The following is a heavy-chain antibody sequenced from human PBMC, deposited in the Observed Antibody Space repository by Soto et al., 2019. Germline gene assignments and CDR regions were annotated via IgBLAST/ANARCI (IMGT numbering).Heavy chain of an antibody. CDR2: IYYSGST. Sequence: SETLSLTCTVSSGSISSSSYYWGWIRQPPGKGLEWIGSIYYSGSTYYNPSLKSRVTISVDTSKNQFSLKLSSVTAADTAVYYCARADIVVGVAATQRPGYYFDYWGQGTLVTVSS. CDR1: SGSISSSSYY. V-gene: IGHV4-39*01. CDR3: ARADIVVGVAATQRPGYYFDY. J-gene: IGHJ4*02. D-gene: IGHD2-15*01.